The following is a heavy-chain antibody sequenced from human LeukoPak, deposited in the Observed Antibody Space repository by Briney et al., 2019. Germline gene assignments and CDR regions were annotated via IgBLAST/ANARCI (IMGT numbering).Heavy chain of an antibody. CDR3: ARVGYCSRGVCYNYDY. D-gene: IGHD2-8*01. V-gene: IGHV1-2*02. CDR2: INPNTGGT. Sequence: ASVRVSCKASGYSFTGNYMHWVRQAPGRGFEWMGWINPNTGGTNYAQKFKGRVLMTRDTSISTAYLELSSLKSDDTAVYYCARVGYCSRGVCYNYDYWGQGTQVTVSS. CDR1: GYSFTGNY. J-gene: IGHJ4*02.